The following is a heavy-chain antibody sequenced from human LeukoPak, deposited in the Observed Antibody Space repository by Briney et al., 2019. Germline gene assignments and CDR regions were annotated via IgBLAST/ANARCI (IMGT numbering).Heavy chain of an antibody. CDR3: ARDIPQYYDSSGYPYYYYMDV. CDR2: IYYSGST. V-gene: IGHV4-39*07. D-gene: IGHD3-22*01. Sequence: PSETLSLTCTVSGGSISSSSYYWGWIRQPPGKGLEWIGSIYYSGSTYYNPSLKSRVTISVDTSKNQFSLKLSSVTAADTAVYYCARDIPQYYDSSGYPYYYYMDVWGKGTTVTVSS. J-gene: IGHJ6*03. CDR1: GGSISSSSYY.